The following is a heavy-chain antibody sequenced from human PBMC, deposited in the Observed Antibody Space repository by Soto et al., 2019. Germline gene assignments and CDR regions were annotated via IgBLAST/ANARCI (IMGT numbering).Heavy chain of an antibody. D-gene: IGHD3-22*01. CDR2: IYYSGST. Sequence: TPSPTCTVSGGSLSSSSYYWGWVRQPPGKGLEWIGSIYYSGSTYYNPSLKSRVAISVDTSKNQFSLKLRSVTAADTAVYYCASLYYYDSSGFYWGQGTLVTVSS. CDR3: ASLYYYDSSGFY. V-gene: IGHV4-39*01. J-gene: IGHJ4*02. CDR1: GGSLSSSSYY.